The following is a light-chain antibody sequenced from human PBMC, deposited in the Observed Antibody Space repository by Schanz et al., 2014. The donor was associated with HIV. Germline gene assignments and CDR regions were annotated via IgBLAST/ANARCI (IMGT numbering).Light chain of an antibody. Sequence: QSALTQPASVSGSPGQSITISCTGTSSDIGGYKYLSWYQQHPGKAPKLMIYDVSNRPSGVSDRFSASKSGNTASLTISGLQAEDEADYYCCSYAGARHWVFGGGTKLTVL. V-gene: IGLV2-14*03. CDR1: SSDIGGYKY. CDR2: DVS. CDR3: CSYAGARHWV. J-gene: IGLJ3*02.